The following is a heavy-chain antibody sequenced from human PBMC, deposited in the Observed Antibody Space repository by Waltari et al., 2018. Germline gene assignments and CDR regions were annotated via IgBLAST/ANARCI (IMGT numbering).Heavy chain of an antibody. D-gene: IGHD2-15*01. CDR3: ARDFCSGGSCYHGVSWFDP. V-gene: IGHV1-69*01. J-gene: IGHJ5*02. CDR2: IIPIFGTA. CDR1: GGTFSSHA. Sequence: QVQLVQSGAEVKKPGSSVKVSCKASGGTFSSHAISWVRQAPGQGLEWMGGIIPIFGTANYAQKFQGRVTITADESTSTAYMELSSLRSEDTAVYYCARDFCSGGSCYHGVSWFDPWGQGTLVTVSS.